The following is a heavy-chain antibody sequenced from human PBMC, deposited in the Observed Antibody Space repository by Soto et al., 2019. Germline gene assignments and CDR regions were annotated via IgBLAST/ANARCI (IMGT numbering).Heavy chain of an antibody. Sequence: GGSLRLSCAASGFTFSSYSRSWVRQATGKGLAWVSAISGSGGSTYYADSAKGRFTISRDNSKNTLYLQMNSLRAEDTAVYYCAKDPGIVVVPADISGDYGMDVWGQGTTVTVSS. D-gene: IGHD2-2*02. V-gene: IGHV3-23*01. CDR2: ISGSGGST. CDR3: AKDPGIVVVPADISGDYGMDV. CDR1: GFTFSSYS. J-gene: IGHJ6*02.